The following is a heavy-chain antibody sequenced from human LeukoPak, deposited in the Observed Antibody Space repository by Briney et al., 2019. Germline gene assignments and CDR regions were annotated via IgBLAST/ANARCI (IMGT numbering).Heavy chain of an antibody. CDR1: GFTFRSHA. J-gene: IGHJ3*01. CDR2: ISGYGGDA. V-gene: IGHV3-23*01. CDR3: ARWDDNDAFDV. D-gene: IGHD1-1*01. Sequence: GGSLRLSCAASGFTFRSHAMNWVRQAPGKGLEWVSFISGYGGDAYYADSVKGRFTNSRDNSKNTVSLQMNSLRADDTALYYCARWDDNDAFDVWGQGTMVTVSS.